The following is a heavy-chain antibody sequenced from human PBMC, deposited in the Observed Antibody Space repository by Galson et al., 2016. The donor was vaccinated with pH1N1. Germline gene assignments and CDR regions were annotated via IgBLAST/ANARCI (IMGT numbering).Heavy chain of an antibody. Sequence: SVKVSCKASGYTFIDYPMHWVRQAPGQGLEWMGWIHTGTGDTRYSPKFQGRVTLTRDTSATTTYLELRGLGFQGTAVFYCATNAFDYWGQGTLLTVSP. CDR1: GYTFIDYP. J-gene: IGHJ4*02. V-gene: IGHV1-3*04. CDR2: IHTGTGDT. CDR3: ATNAFDY.